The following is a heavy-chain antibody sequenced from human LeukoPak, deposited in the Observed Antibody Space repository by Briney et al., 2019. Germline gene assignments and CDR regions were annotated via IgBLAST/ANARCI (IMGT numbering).Heavy chain of an antibody. CDR2: INWNGGST. CDR1: GFTFDDYG. J-gene: IGHJ4*02. Sequence: PGGSLRLSCAASGFTFDDYGMSWVRQAPGKGLEWVSGINWNGGSTGYADSVKGRFTISRDNAKNSLYLQMNNLRAEDTAVYYCASGWYYDFWSGYPLGNYWGQGTLVTVSS. V-gene: IGHV3-20*04. D-gene: IGHD3-3*01. CDR3: ASGWYYDFWSGYPLGNY.